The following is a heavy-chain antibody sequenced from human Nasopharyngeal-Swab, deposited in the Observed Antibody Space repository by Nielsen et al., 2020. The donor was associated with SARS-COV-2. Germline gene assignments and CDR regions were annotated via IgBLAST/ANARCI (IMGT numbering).Heavy chain of an antibody. V-gene: IGHV3-23*01. CDR2: ISGSGGST. Sequence: ESLKISCAASVFIFSGSAMSWVRQAPVKGLEWVSLISGSGGSTYYADSVKGRFTISRDKAKNSLYLQMNSLRAEDTAVYYCARDPGLYYYGSGSYNPLDYWGQGTLVTVSS. J-gene: IGHJ4*02. D-gene: IGHD3-10*01. CDR3: ARDPGLYYYGSGSYNPLDY. CDR1: VFIFSGSA.